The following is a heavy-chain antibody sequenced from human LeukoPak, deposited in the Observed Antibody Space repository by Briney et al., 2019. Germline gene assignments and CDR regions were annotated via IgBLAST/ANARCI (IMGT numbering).Heavy chain of an antibody. CDR2: IYSDNT. D-gene: IGHD5-24*01. Sequence: GGSLRLSCTVSGFTVSSNSMSWVRQAPGKGLEWVSFIYSDNTHYSDSVKGRFTISRDNSKNTLYLQMNSLRAEDTAVYYCASPRRDGYNLHYWGQGTLVTVSS. CDR1: GFTVSSNS. V-gene: IGHV3-53*01. J-gene: IGHJ4*02. CDR3: ASPRRDGYNLHY.